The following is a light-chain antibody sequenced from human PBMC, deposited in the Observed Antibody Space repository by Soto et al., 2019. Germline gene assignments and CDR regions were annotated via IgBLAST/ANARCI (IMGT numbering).Light chain of an antibody. Sequence: EIVLTQSPGTLSLSPGERATLSCRASQSVSSNLAWYQQTPGQAPRLLIYGASTRATGIPARFSGSGSGTEFTLTISSLQSEDFAIYYCQQFDTWPLLTFGGGTKGDIK. CDR1: QSVSSN. CDR2: GAS. V-gene: IGKV3-15*01. CDR3: QQFDTWPLLT. J-gene: IGKJ4*01.